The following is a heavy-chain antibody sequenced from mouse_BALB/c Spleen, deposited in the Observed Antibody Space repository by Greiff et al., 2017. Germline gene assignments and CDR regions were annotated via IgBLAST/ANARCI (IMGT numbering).Heavy chain of an antibody. Sequence: EVQLQESGGGLVQPGGSLKLSCAASGFTFSSYTMSWVRQTPEKRLEWVAYISNGGGSTYYPDTVKGRFTISRDNAKNTLYLQMSSLKSEDTAMYYCARLANSAWFAYWGQGTLVTVSA. J-gene: IGHJ3*01. CDR3: ARLANSAWFAY. CDR1: GFTFSSYT. CDR2: ISNGGGST. D-gene: IGHD1-1*01. V-gene: IGHV5-12-2*01.